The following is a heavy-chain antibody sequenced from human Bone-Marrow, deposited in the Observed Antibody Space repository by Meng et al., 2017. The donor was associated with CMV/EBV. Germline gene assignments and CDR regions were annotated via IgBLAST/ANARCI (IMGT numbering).Heavy chain of an antibody. CDR2: IIPIFGTA. CDR1: GGTFSSYA. CDR3: ASGNCGGDCYEGYFQH. D-gene: IGHD2-21*01. Sequence: SVKVSGTASGGTFSSYAISWVRQAPGQGLEWMGGIIPIFGTANYAQKLQGRVTITTDESTSTAYMELSSLRSEGTAVYYCASGNCGGDCYEGYFQHWGQGTLVTVSS. J-gene: IGHJ1*01. V-gene: IGHV1-69*05.